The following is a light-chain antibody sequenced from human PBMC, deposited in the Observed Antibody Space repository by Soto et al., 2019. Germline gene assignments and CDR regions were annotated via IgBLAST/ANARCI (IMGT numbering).Light chain of an antibody. J-gene: IGLJ1*01. Sequence: QSALTQPASVSGSPGQSITISCTGTSVDVGAYNYVSWYQQHPGKAPKLMIYDVSNRPSGASNRFSGSKSGNTASLTISGLQDEDEADYYCSSFTSTYSYVFGTGTKVTVL. CDR1: SVDVGAYNY. V-gene: IGLV2-14*01. CDR3: SSFTSTYSYV. CDR2: DVS.